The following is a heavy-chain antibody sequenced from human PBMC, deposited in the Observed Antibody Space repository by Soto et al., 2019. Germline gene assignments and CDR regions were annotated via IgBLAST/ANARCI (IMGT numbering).Heavy chain of an antibody. J-gene: IGHJ2*01. CDR3: EDGIRGTVPVSAFLLNRSSDL. CDR2: IYIGGST. V-gene: IGHV3-66*01. Sequence: GKGLEWVSVIYIGGSTYYADSVKGRFTISRDNSKNTLYLQMNSLRAEDIFFFQAEDGIRGTVPVSAFLLNRSSDL. D-gene: IGHD1-20*01.